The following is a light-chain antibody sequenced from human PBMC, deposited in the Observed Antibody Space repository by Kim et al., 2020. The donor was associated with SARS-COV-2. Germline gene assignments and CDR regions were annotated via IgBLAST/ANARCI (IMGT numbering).Light chain of an antibody. J-gene: IGKJ1*01. Sequence: SAEEKPTLSCRASQSVSSNLAWYQQKPGQAPGLLISGASTRATGIPARFSGSGSGTEFTLTISSLQSEDFAVYYCQQYNNWPPWTFGQGTKVDIK. CDR3: QQYNNWPPWT. CDR2: GAS. CDR1: QSVSSN. V-gene: IGKV3-15*01.